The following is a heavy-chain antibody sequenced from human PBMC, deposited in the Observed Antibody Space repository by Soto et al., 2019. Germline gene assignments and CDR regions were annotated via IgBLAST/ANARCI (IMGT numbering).Heavy chain of an antibody. CDR1: GYTFTSYG. CDR2: ISAYNGNT. J-gene: IGHJ4*02. V-gene: IGHV1-18*04. CDR3: ARDVYYDILTGYYPFDY. D-gene: IGHD3-9*01. Sequence: GASVKVSCKASGYTFTSYGISWVRQAPGQGLEWMGWISAYNGNTNYAQKLQGRVTMTTDTSTSTAYMELRSLRYDDTAVYYCARDVYYDILTGYYPFDYWGQGTLVTVSS.